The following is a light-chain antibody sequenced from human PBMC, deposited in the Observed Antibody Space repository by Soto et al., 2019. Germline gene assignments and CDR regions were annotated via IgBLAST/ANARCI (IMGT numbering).Light chain of an antibody. CDR1: QDINNY. V-gene: IGKV1-12*01. CDR2: AAS. Sequence: DIQMTQSPSSASASVGDRVTITCRASQDINNYLAWYQQKPGAAPDLLIFAASSLQSGVPSRFSGSGSGTDFTLTISSLQPEDFATYYCQQGSSFPYTFGQGTNLEIK. CDR3: QQGSSFPYT. J-gene: IGKJ2*01.